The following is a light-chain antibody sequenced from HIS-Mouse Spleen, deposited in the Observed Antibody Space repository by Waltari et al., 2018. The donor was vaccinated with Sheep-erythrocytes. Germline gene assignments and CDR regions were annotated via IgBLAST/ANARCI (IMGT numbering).Light chain of an antibody. CDR3: CSYAGSSTPWV. CDR1: SSDVGSYNL. J-gene: IGLJ3*02. Sequence: QSALTQPASVSGSPGQSITISCTGTSSDVGSYNLVPWYQQHPGKAPKLMIYEGSKRPSGVSNRFSGSKSGNTAPLTISGLQAEDEADYYCCSYAGSSTPWVFGGGTKLAVL. V-gene: IGLV2-23*01. CDR2: EGS.